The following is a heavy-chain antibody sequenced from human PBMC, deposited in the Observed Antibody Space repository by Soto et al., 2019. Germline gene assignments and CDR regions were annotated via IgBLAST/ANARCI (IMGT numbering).Heavy chain of an antibody. J-gene: IGHJ3*02. Sequence: GGSLRLSCAASGFTFSSYAMSWVRQAPGKGLEWVSAISGSGGSTYYADSVKGRFTISRDNSKNTLYLQMNSLRAEDTAVYYCAKGGGYDYVWGSYRHDAFDIWGQGTMVTVSS. CDR1: GFTFSSYA. V-gene: IGHV3-23*01. D-gene: IGHD3-16*02. CDR2: ISGSGGST. CDR3: AKGGGYDYVWGSYRHDAFDI.